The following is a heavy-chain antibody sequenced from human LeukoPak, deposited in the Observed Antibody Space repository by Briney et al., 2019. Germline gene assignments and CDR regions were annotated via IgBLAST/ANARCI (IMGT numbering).Heavy chain of an antibody. Sequence: PGGSLRLSCGASGFTLSSYGIYWVRQAPGKGLEWVAVISYDGSNKYYADSVKGRFTISRDNAKDSLYLQMNSLGPEDTAVYYCARDPYSGNYGNYYYYYMDVWGKGTTVTISS. CDR2: ISYDGSNK. V-gene: IGHV3-30*03. CDR3: ARDPYSGNYGNYYYYYMDV. D-gene: IGHD1-26*01. CDR1: GFTLSSYG. J-gene: IGHJ6*03.